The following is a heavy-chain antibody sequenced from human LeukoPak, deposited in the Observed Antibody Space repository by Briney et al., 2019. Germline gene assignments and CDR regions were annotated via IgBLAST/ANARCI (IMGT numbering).Heavy chain of an antibody. J-gene: IGHJ3*01. Sequence: GASLEISCQGSGSSFTSYWIGWGRQLPGKGLEWMGIIYPGDSDTRYSPSFQGQVTISADKSISTAYLQWSSLKASDTAMYYCTRQYSSWFYDASDFWGQGTMVTVSS. CDR1: GSSFTSYW. V-gene: IGHV5-51*01. CDR2: IYPGDSDT. CDR3: TRQYSSWFYDASDF. D-gene: IGHD6-13*01.